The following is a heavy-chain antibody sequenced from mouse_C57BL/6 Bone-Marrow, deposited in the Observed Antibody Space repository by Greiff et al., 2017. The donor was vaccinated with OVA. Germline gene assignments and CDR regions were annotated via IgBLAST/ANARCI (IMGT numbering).Heavy chain of an antibody. V-gene: IGHV1-61*01. D-gene: IGHD1-1*01. CDR1: GYTFTSYW. J-gene: IGHJ1*03. CDR2: IYPSDSET. Sequence: QVQLQQPGAELVRPGSSVKLSCKASGYTFTSYWMDWVKQRPGQGLEWIGNIYPSDSETHYNQKFKDKATLTVDKSSSTAYMQLSSLTSEDSAVYYCGSRYEGYIDVWGTGTTVTVSS. CDR3: GSRYEGYIDV.